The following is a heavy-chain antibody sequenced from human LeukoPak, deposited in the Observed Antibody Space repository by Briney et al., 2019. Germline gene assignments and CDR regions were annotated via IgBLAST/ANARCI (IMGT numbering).Heavy chain of an antibody. CDR2: IIPIFGTA. J-gene: IGHJ4*02. D-gene: IGHD4-23*01. V-gene: IGHV1-69*06. Sequence: GSSVKVSCKASGGTFSSYAISWVRQAPGQGREWMGRIIPIFGTANYAQKFQGRVTITADKSTSTAYMELSSLRSEDTAVYYCARGLIIGGRTTVVTDFDYWGQGTLVTVSS. CDR1: GGTFSSYA. CDR3: ARGLIIGGRTTVVTDFDY.